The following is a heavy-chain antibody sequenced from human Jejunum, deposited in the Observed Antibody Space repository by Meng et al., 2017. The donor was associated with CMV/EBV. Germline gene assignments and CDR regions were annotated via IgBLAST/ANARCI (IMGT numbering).Heavy chain of an antibody. CDR1: GGPITSSHNW. J-gene: IGHJ4*02. Sequence: LSLTSAVSGGPITSSHNWWNWVRQPPGKGLEWIGEVHHSGTTNYNPSLESRVTISVDKTKNQFSLKLTSVTAADTAVYYCADPPSGYWGQGTLVTVSS. CDR2: VHHSGTT. CDR3: ADPPSGY. V-gene: IGHV4-4*02.